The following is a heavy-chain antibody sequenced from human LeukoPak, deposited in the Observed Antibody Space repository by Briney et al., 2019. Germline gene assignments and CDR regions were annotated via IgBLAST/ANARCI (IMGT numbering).Heavy chain of an antibody. Sequence: GASVTVSCKASGGSFTTNGVSWVRQAPGQGLEWMGRIIPTVDKPIYAQNFQGRVTIAADKSTGTAYMELSSLRSEDTAVYYCARPLTRIQNHQYYYYGMDIWGQGTTVTVSS. J-gene: IGHJ6*02. CDR1: GGSFTTNG. CDR3: ARPLTRIQNHQYYYYGMDI. D-gene: IGHD1-1*01. CDR2: IIPTVDKP. V-gene: IGHV1-69*04.